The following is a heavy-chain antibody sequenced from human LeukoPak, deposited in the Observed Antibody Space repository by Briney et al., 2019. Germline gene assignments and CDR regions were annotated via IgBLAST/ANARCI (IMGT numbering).Heavy chain of an antibody. V-gene: IGHV3-23*01. Sequence: GGSLRLSCAASGFTFSYYDMSWVRQAPGKGLEWVASITLSGGSTFYADSVKGRFTISRDNSKNTLYLQMNSLSAEDTAVYYCAKRDSSSPIFDYWGQGTLVTVSS. D-gene: IGHD6-6*01. CDR2: ITLSGGST. CDR3: AKRDSSSPIFDY. CDR1: GFTFSYYD. J-gene: IGHJ4*02.